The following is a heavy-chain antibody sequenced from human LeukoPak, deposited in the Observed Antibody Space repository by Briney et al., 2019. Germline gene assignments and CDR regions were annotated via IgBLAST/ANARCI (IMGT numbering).Heavy chain of an antibody. CDR2: IRGTGTTT. D-gene: IGHD6-19*01. CDR1: GFAFSDHA. J-gene: IGHJ4*02. V-gene: IGHV3-23*01. Sequence: GGSLRLSCAASGFAFSDHAMSWVRQAPGKGLEWVSAIRGTGTTTFYAASVKGRFTISRDNSKNTADLQMNSLRAEDTAVYYCAKVSWLGTLPSYHFDSWGQGTQVTVSS. CDR3: AKVSWLGTLPSYHFDS.